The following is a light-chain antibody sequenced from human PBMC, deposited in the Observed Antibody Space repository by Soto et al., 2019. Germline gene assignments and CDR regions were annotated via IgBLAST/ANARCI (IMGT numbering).Light chain of an antibody. Sequence: QSVLTQPTSASGTPGQRVTISCSGSSSNIGTNYVYWYQQLPGTAPKLLIYSNNQRPSGVPDRFSGSKSGTSASLAISGLRSEDEADYYCAAWDDSLRGPVFGGGTKVTVL. J-gene: IGLJ2*01. CDR3: AAWDDSLRGPV. V-gene: IGLV1-47*02. CDR2: SNN. CDR1: SSNIGTNY.